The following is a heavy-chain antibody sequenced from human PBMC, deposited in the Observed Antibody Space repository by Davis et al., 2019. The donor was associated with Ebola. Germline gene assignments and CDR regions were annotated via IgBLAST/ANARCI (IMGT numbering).Heavy chain of an antibody. CDR1: GYTFTNYY. J-gene: IGHJ3*02. CDR3: TTPGGQDRGYDVCDI. V-gene: IGHV1-46*03. CDR2: INPNDGRT. Sequence: AASVKVSCKASGYTFTNYYMHWVRQAPGQGLEWMGMINPNDGRTIYAQKFQGRVTVTRDTSTTTVYMDLSSLRSEDTALYYCTTPGGQDRGYDVCDIWGKGTMVTVSS. D-gene: IGHD5-12*01.